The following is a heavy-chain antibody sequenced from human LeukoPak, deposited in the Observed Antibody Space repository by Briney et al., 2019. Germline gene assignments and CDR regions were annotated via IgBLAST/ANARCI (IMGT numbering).Heavy chain of an antibody. Sequence: AGGSLRLSCAATGFTFNHYGMHWVRQAPGKGLEWVAVIWSDGTNTYYSDSVKGRFTISRVDSEKTVYLQMKSLRPDDSGVYYCARDAQRGFDYSNSLQCWGQGTPVTVST. CDR2: IWSDGTNT. V-gene: IGHV3-33*01. J-gene: IGHJ4*02. CDR3: ARDAQRGFDYSNSLQC. CDR1: GFTFNHYG. D-gene: IGHD4-11*01.